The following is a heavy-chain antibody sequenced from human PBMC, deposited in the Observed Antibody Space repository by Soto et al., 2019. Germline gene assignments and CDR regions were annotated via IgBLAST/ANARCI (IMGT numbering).Heavy chain of an antibody. D-gene: IGHD3-16*01. V-gene: IGHV4-59*01. J-gene: IGHJ5*02. CDR3: ASGGNWFDP. CDR1: GCSRSNYY. Sequence: XETLWRNCDVSGCSRSNYYWTWVRQSPEKGLEWIGYMYYNGNINYNPSLKSRVTISIDTSKNQFSLTLKSVTAADTAVYYCASGGNWFDPWGQGGLVTV. CDR2: MYYNGNI.